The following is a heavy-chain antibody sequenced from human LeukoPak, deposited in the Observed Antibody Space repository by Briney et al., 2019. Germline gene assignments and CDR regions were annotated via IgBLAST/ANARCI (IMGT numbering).Heavy chain of an antibody. CDR1: GFTFSSYG. V-gene: IGHV3-30*18. J-gene: IGHJ6*02. CDR2: ISYDGSNK. D-gene: IGHD3-22*01. Sequence: HPGRSLRLSCAASGFTFSSYGMHWVRQAPGKGLEWVAVISYDGSNKYYADSVKGRFTISRDNSKNTLYLQMNSLRAEDTAVYYCAKVPPRSWDSSGYWYYYYYGMDVWGQGTTVTVSS. CDR3: AKVPPRSWDSSGYWYYYYYGMDV.